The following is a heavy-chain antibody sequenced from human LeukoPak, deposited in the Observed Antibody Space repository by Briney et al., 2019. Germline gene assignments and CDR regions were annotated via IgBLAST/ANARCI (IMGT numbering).Heavy chain of an antibody. V-gene: IGHV3-7*01. CDR3: ARGLDCRSTSCYLDN. CDR1: GFTFTKYW. D-gene: IGHD2-2*01. Sequence: GGSLRLSCAASGFTFTKYWMTWVRQAPGKGLEWVANIKQDGSEKFYVDSVKGRFTISRDNAKNSLDLQINSPGAEDTAVYYCARGLDCRSTSCYLDNWGQGTLVTVSS. CDR2: IKQDGSEK. J-gene: IGHJ4*02.